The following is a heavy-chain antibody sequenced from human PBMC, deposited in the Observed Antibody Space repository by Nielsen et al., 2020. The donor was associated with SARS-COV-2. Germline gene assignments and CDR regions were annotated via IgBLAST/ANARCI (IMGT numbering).Heavy chain of an antibody. Sequence: SLKISCAASGFTVSSNYMSWVRQAPGKGLEWVSVINGGGSTDYADSVKDRFSISRDNSKNTLYLQMNSLRAEDTAVYYCARRVWPYYYYMDVWGKGTTVTVSS. V-gene: IGHV3-66*01. CDR3: ARRVWPYYYYMDV. CDR2: INGGGST. CDR1: GFTVSSNY. J-gene: IGHJ6*03.